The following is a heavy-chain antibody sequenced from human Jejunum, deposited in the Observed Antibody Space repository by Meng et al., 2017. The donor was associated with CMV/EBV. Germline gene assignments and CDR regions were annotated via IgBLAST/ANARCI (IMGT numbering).Heavy chain of an antibody. Sequence: QGQLVESGGGVVQPGGSLRLSCAASGFTFSNYGMHWVRQAPGKGLEWLAFIRYDESNKYYADSVKGRFTISRDNSENTLYLQMSSLRAEDTAVYYCVKDVAYWGQGTLVTVSS. CDR2: IRYDESNK. D-gene: IGHD2-21*01. V-gene: IGHV3-30*02. CDR3: VKDVAY. J-gene: IGHJ4*02. CDR1: GFTFSNYG.